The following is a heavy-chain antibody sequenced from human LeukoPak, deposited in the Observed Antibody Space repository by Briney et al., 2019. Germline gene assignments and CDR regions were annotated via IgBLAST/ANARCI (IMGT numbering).Heavy chain of an antibody. CDR3: ARSGPPHDYVWGSYRYYFDY. Sequence: SETLSLTCAVYGGSFSGYYWSWSRQPPGRGLEWIGEINHSGSTNYNPSLKSRVTISVDTSKNQFSLKLSSVTAADTAVYYCARSGPPHDYVWGSYRYYFDYWGQGTLVTVSS. J-gene: IGHJ4*02. CDR2: INHSGST. V-gene: IGHV4-34*01. D-gene: IGHD3-16*02. CDR1: GGSFSGYY.